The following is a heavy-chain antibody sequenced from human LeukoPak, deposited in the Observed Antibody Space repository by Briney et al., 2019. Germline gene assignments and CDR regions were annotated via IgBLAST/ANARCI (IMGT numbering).Heavy chain of an antibody. V-gene: IGHV3-21*01. D-gene: IGHD6-19*01. CDR1: GFTFSSYS. J-gene: IGHJ4*02. CDR2: VSSSSSYI. CDR3: ARDRLAVAGSYYFDY. Sequence: GGSLRLSCAASGFTFSSYSINWVRQAPGKGLEWVSSVSSSSSYIYYADSVKGRFTISRDNAKNSLYLQMNSLRAEDTAVYYCARDRLAVAGSYYFDYWGQGTLVTVSS.